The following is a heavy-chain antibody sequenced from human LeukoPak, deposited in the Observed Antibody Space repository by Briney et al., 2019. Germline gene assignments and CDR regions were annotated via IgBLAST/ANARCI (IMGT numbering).Heavy chain of an antibody. D-gene: IGHD6-13*01. CDR1: GGTFSSYA. CDR3: AGDAKMGSNRSFRNWFDP. CDR2: IIPIFGTA. Sequence: ASVKVSCKASGGTFSSYAISWVRQAPGQGLEWMGGIIPIFGTANYAQKFQGRVTFTTDESTSTAYMELSSLRSEDTAVYYCAGDAKMGSNRSFRNWFDPWGQGTLVTVSS. J-gene: IGHJ5*02. V-gene: IGHV1-69*05.